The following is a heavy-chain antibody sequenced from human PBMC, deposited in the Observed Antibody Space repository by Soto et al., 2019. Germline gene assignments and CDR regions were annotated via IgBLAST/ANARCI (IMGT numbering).Heavy chain of an antibody. J-gene: IGHJ5*02. Sequence: SETLSLTCAVYGGSFSGYYWSWIRQPPGKGLEWIGEINHSGSTNYNPSLKSRVTISVDTSKNQFSLKLSSVTAADTAVYYCARADYDILTAHGPNWFDPWGQGTLVTVSS. CDR2: INHSGST. CDR3: ARADYDILTAHGPNWFDP. D-gene: IGHD3-9*01. CDR1: GGSFSGYY. V-gene: IGHV4-34*01.